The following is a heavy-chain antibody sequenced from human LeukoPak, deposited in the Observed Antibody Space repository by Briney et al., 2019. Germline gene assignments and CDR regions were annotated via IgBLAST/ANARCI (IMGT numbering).Heavy chain of an antibody. Sequence: ASVKVSCKASGYTFTGYYMHWVRQAPGQGLEWMGRINPNSGGTNYAQKFQGRVTMTRVTSISTAYMGLSSLRSEDTAVYYCARDNPAYYYGSGSFDYWGQGTLVTVSS. D-gene: IGHD3-10*01. J-gene: IGHJ4*02. CDR3: ARDNPAYYYGSGSFDY. CDR1: GYTFTGYY. V-gene: IGHV1-2*06. CDR2: INPNSGGT.